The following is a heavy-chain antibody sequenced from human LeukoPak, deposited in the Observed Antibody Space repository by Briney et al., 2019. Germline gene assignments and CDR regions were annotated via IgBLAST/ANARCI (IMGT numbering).Heavy chain of an antibody. J-gene: IGHJ5*02. D-gene: IGHD3-10*01. V-gene: IGHV3-23*01. CDR3: AKGGSESYYNFWFDP. Sequence: GGSLRLSCAASGFTFSSYAMSWVRQAPGKGLEWVSAISGSGGSTYYADSVKGRFTISRDNSKNTLYLQMNSLRAEDTAVYYCAKGGSESYYNFWFDPWGQGTLVTVSS. CDR2: ISGSGGST. CDR1: GFTFSSYA.